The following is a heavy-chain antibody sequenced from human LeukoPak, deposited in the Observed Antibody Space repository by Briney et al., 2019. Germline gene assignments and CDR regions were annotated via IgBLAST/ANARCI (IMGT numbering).Heavy chain of an antibody. D-gene: IGHD4-23*01. J-gene: IGHJ4*02. CDR1: GGTFSSYA. CDR2: IIPIFGTA. CDR3: ARGRDLDYGGNSGSGY. Sequence: SVTVSCKASGGTFSSYAISWVRQAPGQGLEWMGGIIPIFGTANYAQKFQGRVTITAHESTSTAYMELSSLRSEDTAVYYCARGRDLDYGGNSGSGYWGQGTLVTVSS. V-gene: IGHV1-69*01.